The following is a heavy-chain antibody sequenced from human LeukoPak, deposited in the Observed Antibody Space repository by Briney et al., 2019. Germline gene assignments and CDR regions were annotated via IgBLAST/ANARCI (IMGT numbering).Heavy chain of an antibody. J-gene: IGHJ5*02. CDR1: DGSFSGYY. CDR2: IYYSGST. Sequence: SETLPLTCAVYDGSFSGYYWSWIRQPPGKGLEWIGFIYYSGSTNYNPSLKSRVTMSVDTSKNQFSLKLSSVTAADTAVYYCARVGGSWYFRSWGQGTLVTVSS. V-gene: IGHV4-59*01. D-gene: IGHD2-15*01. CDR3: ARVGGSWYFRS.